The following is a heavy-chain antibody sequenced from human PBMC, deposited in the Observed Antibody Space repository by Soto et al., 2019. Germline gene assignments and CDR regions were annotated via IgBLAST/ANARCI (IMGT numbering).Heavy chain of an antibody. CDR2: LHRDGVTT. CDR3: AREDSVSSWPPLEY. D-gene: IGHD6-6*01. V-gene: IGHV3-74*01. Sequence: EVQLVESGGGLVQPGGSLRLSCAASGFRSSTYWMNWVRQSPGKGLVWVSRLHRDGVTTNYADSVKGRFTISRDDAKNTLYLQMNGLRAEDTAVYYCAREDSVSSWPPLEYWGQGVLVTVSS. J-gene: IGHJ4*02. CDR1: GFRSSTYW.